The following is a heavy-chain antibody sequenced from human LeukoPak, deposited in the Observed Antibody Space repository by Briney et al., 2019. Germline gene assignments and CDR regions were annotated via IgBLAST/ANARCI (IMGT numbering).Heavy chain of an antibody. Sequence: GGSLRLSCAASGFTFSSSDMHWVRQPPGKGLEYVSAISSDGVYTYYVNSVKGRFTISRDNSKNTLYLQMGSLRAEDMAVYYCARALRSGYYDYWGQGTLVTVSS. CDR3: ARALRSGYYDY. CDR1: GFTFSSSD. D-gene: IGHD3-22*01. CDR2: ISSDGVYT. J-gene: IGHJ4*02. V-gene: IGHV3-64*01.